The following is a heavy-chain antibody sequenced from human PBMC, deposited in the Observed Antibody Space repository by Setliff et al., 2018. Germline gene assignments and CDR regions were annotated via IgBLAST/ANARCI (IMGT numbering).Heavy chain of an antibody. CDR2: ISHRGST. V-gene: IGHV4-59*11. J-gene: IGHJ3*02. CDR3: ARGGRDSYGRGHAFDM. D-gene: IGHD5-18*01. CDR1: GVSLSGHY. Sequence: LSLTCNVSGVSLSGHYWTWIRQSPGKGLEWVGYISHRGSTNYSPSLKSRATLSVDTSKNQFSLKLTSVTAADTAVYFCARGGRDSYGRGHAFDMWGQGTMVTVSS.